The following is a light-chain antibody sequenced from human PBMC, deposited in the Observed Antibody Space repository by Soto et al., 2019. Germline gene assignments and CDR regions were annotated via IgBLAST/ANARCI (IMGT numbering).Light chain of an antibody. V-gene: IGLV4-69*01. Sequence: QLVLTQSPSASASLGASVKLTCTLNSGHSSYAIAWHQQQPEKGPRYLMKLNSDGSHSKGDGIPDRFSGSSSGAERYLAISSLQSEDEADYYCQAWGTGTVVFGGGTKLTVL. CDR2: LNSDGSH. J-gene: IGLJ2*01. CDR3: QAWGTGTVV. CDR1: SGHSSYA.